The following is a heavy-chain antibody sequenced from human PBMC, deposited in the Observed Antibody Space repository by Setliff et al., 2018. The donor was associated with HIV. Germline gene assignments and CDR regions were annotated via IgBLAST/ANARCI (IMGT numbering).Heavy chain of an antibody. CDR2: LNAKNGNI. CDR3: ARDDRNWNPLDVFDI. V-gene: IGHV1-18*01. CDR1: GYTFNING. Sequence: ASVKVSCKASGYTFNINGISWVRQAPGQGLEWMGWLNAKNGNINYAERFQDRVTLTTDTSTSTAYMGLTSLRHDDTALYYCARDDRNWNPLDVFDIWGQGTTVTVSS. J-gene: IGHJ3*02. D-gene: IGHD1-1*01.